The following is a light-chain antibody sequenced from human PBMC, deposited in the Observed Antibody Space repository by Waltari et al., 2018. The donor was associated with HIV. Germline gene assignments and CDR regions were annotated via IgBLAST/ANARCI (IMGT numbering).Light chain of an antibody. Sequence: QFVLTQAPSVSAAPGQNVTISCPGSSSNIGNNYVSWYQPFPGTAPKLLIYDINKRPSGIPDRFSGSKSGTSATLAIAGLQTGDEADYYCGTWDSSLSVGLFGGGTKVTVL. J-gene: IGLJ3*02. CDR2: DIN. V-gene: IGLV1-51*01. CDR3: GTWDSSLSVGL. CDR1: SSNIGNNY.